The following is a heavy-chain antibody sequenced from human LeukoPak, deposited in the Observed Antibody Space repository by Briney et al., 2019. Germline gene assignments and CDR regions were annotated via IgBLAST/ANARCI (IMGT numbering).Heavy chain of an antibody. D-gene: IGHD7-27*01. CDR2: SYSGGST. V-gene: IGHV3-53*01. CDR1: EFTASDNY. Sequence: GGSLRHSCAASEFTASDNYMTWVRQAPGKGPERVSGSYSGGSTYYADCVKGRFNISRDNSKHTLYLQMNGLRAEDTAVYYCARRLPTAWGADYWGQGTLVTVSS. CDR3: ARRLPTAWGADY. J-gene: IGHJ4*02.